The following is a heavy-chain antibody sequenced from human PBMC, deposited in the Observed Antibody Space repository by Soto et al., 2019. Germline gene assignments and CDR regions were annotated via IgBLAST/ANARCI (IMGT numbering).Heavy chain of an antibody. J-gene: IGHJ4*02. CDR1: GFTFSSYG. CDR2: IWYDGSNK. Sequence: GGSLRLSCAASGFTFSSYGMHWVRQAPGKGLEWVAVIWYDGSNKYYADSVKGRFTISRDNSKNTLYLQMNSLRAEDTAVYYCASLGYDSSGYYFDYWGQGTLVTVSS. CDR3: ASLGYDSSGYYFDY. V-gene: IGHV3-33*01. D-gene: IGHD3-22*01.